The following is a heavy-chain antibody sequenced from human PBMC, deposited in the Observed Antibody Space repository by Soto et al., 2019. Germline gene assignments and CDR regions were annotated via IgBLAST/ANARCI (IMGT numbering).Heavy chain of an antibody. CDR1: GYTFTSYD. J-gene: IGHJ6*04. Sequence: ASVKVSCKASGYTFTSYDINWVRQATGQGLEWMGWMNPNSGNTGYAQKFQGRVTMTRNTSISTAYMELSSLRSEDTAVYYCARVYYGSGSYYNGDYYYYYGMDVWGKGTTVTVSS. CDR2: MNPNSGNT. V-gene: IGHV1-8*01. D-gene: IGHD3-10*01. CDR3: ARVYYGSGSYYNGDYYYYYGMDV.